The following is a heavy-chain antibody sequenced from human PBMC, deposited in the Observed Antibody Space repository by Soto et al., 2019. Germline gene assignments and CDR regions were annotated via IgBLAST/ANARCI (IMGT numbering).Heavy chain of an antibody. D-gene: IGHD6-19*01. J-gene: IGHJ4*02. Sequence: GASVKVSCKASGGTFSSYAISWVRQAPGQGLEWMGGIIPIFGTANYAQKFQGRVTITADKSTSTAYMELSSLRSEDTAVYYCARGDSSGWYKGEVPFDYWGQGTLVTVSS. CDR1: GGTFSSYA. CDR2: IIPIFGTA. V-gene: IGHV1-69*06. CDR3: ARGDSSGWYKGEVPFDY.